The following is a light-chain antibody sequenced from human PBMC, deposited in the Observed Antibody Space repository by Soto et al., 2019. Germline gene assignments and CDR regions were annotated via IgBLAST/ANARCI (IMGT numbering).Light chain of an antibody. CDR1: QTISSN. V-gene: IGKV3-15*01. Sequence: EIVMTQSPATLSVSPGERATLSCRASQTISSNLAWYQQIPGQAPRLLIHGASTMATGIPARFSGSGSGTEFTLTISGLHSEDYAVSSCQQYNNWPHSTFGQGTKVEI. J-gene: IGKJ1*01. CDR2: GAS. CDR3: QQYNNWPHST.